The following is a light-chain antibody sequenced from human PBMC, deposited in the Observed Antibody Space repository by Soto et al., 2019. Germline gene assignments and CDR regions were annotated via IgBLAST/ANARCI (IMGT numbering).Light chain of an antibody. V-gene: IGKV3-20*01. CDR3: QQYGTSPIT. CDR2: GAS. J-gene: IGKJ5*01. CDR1: QTVSSY. Sequence: EXVLTQSPGILTLSPGERATLSCRASQTVSSYLTWYQQRPGQAPRLLIYGASKRATGIPDRFSGSGSGTDFTLTISRLEPEDFALYYCQQYGTSPITFGQGTRLEIK.